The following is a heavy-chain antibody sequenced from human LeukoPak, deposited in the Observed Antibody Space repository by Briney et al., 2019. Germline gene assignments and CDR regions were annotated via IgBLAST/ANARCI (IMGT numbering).Heavy chain of an antibody. Sequence: VASVKVSCKASGYTFTGYYMHWVRQAPGQGLEWMGGIIPIFGTANYAQKFQGRVTITADESTSTAYMELSSLRSEDTAVYYCAVVLWFGSRGPEFDYWGQGTLVTVSS. J-gene: IGHJ4*02. CDR3: AVVLWFGSRGPEFDY. V-gene: IGHV1-69*13. D-gene: IGHD3-10*01. CDR2: IIPIFGTA. CDR1: GYTFTGYY.